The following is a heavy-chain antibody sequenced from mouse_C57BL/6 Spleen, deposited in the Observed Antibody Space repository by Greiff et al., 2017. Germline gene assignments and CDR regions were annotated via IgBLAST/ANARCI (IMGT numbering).Heavy chain of an antibody. CDR1: GFTFSSYA. Sequence: EVKLVESGGGLVKPGGSLKLSCAASGFTFSSYAMSWVRQTPEKRLEWVATISDGGSYTYYPDNVKGRFTISRDNAKNNLYLQMSHLKSEDTAMYYCALLPTNRYFDVWGTGTTVTVSS. J-gene: IGHJ1*03. CDR2: ISDGGSYT. V-gene: IGHV5-4*03. D-gene: IGHD2-1*01. CDR3: ALLPTNRYFDV.